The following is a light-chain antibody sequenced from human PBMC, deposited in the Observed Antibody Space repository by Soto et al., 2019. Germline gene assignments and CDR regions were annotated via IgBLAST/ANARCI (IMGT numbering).Light chain of an antibody. CDR1: SSNIGSHI. CDR3: ATWDDGLNGHV. J-gene: IGLJ1*01. CDR2: SND. V-gene: IGLV1-44*01. Sequence: QSALTQPPSASGTPGQRVTXSCSGSSSNIGSHIVNWYQQLPGTAPKLLIYSNDQRPSGVPDRFSGSKSGTSASLAISGLRSEDEADYYCATWDDGLNGHVFGTGTKVTVL.